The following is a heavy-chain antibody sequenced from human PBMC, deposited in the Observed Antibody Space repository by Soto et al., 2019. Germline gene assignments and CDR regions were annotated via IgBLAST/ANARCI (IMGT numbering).Heavy chain of an antibody. CDR2: IYHSGST. D-gene: IGHD6-19*01. Sequence: QVQLQESGPGLVKPSGTLSLTCAVSGGSISSSNWWSWVRQPPGKGLEWMGEIYHSGSTYYNPSLKSRVTISVDKSNNQFSLKLSSVTAADTAVYYCRGWNYYYNGMDVWGQGTTVTVSS. CDR1: GGSISSSNW. V-gene: IGHV4-4*02. CDR3: RGWNYYYNGMDV. J-gene: IGHJ6*02.